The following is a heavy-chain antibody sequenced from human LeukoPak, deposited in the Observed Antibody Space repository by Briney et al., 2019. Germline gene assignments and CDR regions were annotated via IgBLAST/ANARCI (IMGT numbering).Heavy chain of an antibody. CDR1: GGSISSGGYS. CDR2: IYHSGST. D-gene: IGHD2-2*01. CDR3: ARQRASSTSHNWFDP. Sequence: SETLSLTCAVSGGSISSGGYSWSWIRQPPGKGLEWIGYIYHSGSTYYNPSLKSRVTISVDRSKNQFSLKLSSVTAADTAVYYCARQRASSTSHNWFDPWGQGTLVTVSS. J-gene: IGHJ5*02. V-gene: IGHV4-30-2*01.